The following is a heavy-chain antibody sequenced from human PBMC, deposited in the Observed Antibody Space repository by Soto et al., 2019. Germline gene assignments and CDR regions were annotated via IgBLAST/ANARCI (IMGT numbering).Heavy chain of an antibody. V-gene: IGHV3-23*01. CDR2: ISGSGGTT. Sequence: AGGSLRLSCAASGFTFNIYTMSWVRQAPGKGLEWVSLISGSGGTTYYADSVKGRFTISRDNSKNTVYLQMNCLRAEDTAVYYCAKGYNSLDNWGQGTLVTVSS. CDR1: GFTFNIYT. J-gene: IGHJ4*02. CDR3: AKGYNSLDN. D-gene: IGHD6-19*01.